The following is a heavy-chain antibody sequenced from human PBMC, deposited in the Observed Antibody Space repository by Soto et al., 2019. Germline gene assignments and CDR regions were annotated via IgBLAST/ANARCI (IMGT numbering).Heavy chain of an antibody. D-gene: IGHD6-13*01. CDR3: ARGGSSSWYLPFDY. CDR2: ISYVGSNK. J-gene: IGHJ4*02. CDR1: GFTFSSYA. Sequence: QVQLVESGGGVVQPGRSLRLSCAASGFTFSSYAMHWVRQAPGKGLEWVAVISYVGSNKYYADSVKGRFTISRDNSKNTLYLQMNSLRAEDTAVYYCARGGSSSWYLPFDYWGQGTLVTVSS. V-gene: IGHV3-30-3*01.